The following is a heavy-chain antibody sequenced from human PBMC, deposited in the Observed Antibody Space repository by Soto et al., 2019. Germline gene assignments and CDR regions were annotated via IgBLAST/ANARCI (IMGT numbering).Heavy chain of an antibody. D-gene: IGHD2-15*01. CDR3: TRNPHCSGGSCYYYYMDV. Sequence: VQLVESGGGVVQPGRSLRLSCAASGFTFSSYGMHWVRQAPGKGLEWVAVIWYDGSNKYYADSVKGRFTISRDNSKNTLYLQMNSLRAEDTAVYYCTRNPHCSGGSCYYYYMDVWGKGTTVTVSS. V-gene: IGHV3-33*01. CDR2: IWYDGSNK. J-gene: IGHJ6*03. CDR1: GFTFSSYG.